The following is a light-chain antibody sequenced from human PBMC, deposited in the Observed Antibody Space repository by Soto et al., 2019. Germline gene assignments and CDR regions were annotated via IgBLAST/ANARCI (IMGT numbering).Light chain of an antibody. V-gene: IGLV1-44*01. CDR1: RSNIGSNP. J-gene: IGLJ2*01. CDR3: AAWDDSLFVPV. Sequence: QSVLTQPPSASGTPGQRVAISCSGTRSNIGSNPVNWFQQLPGTAPKLLICGSDQRPSGVPDRFSGSKSGTSASLAISGLQSEDEADYYCAAWDDSLFVPVFGGGTKLAVL. CDR2: GSD.